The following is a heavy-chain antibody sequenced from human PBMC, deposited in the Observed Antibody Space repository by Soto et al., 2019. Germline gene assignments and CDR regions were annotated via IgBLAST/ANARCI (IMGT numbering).Heavy chain of an antibody. CDR1: GCSIRRSNW. J-gene: IGHJ4*02. D-gene: IGHD5-18*01. CDR2: IYHSGST. CDR3: PSSGYSYGLDY. V-gene: IGHV4-4*02. Sequence: SETLSLPCSVSGCSIRRSNWWCWVRQPPGKGLEWIGEIYHSGSTNYNPSLKSRVTISVDKSKNQFSLKLSSVTAAETAVYYCPSSGYSYGLDYWGQGILVTVS.